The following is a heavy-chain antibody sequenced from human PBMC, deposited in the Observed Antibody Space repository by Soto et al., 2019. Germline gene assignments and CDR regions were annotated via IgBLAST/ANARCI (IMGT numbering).Heavy chain of an antibody. J-gene: IGHJ6*02. CDR1: GFTFSSYS. D-gene: IGHD3-3*02. CDR2: ISSSSSYI. V-gene: IGHV3-21*01. CDR3: ARDHFWSGYYPRGVPKSMDV. Sequence: SLRLSCAASGFTFSSYSMNWVRQAPGKGLEWVSSISSSSSYIYYADSVKGRFTISRDNAKNSLYLQMNSLRAEDTAVYYCARDHFWSGYYPRGVPKSMDVWGQGTTVTVSS.